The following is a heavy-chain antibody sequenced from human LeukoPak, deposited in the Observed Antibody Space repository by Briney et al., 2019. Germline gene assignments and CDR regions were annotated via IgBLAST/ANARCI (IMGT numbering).Heavy chain of an antibody. D-gene: IGHD3-22*01. Sequence: GGSLGLSCAASGFTFSSYAMSWVRQAPGKGLEWVSAISGSGGSTYYADSVKGRFTISRDNSKNTLYLQMNSLRAEDTAVYYCAKDRDYYDSSGYYCGMDVWGQGTTVTVSS. CDR3: AKDRDYYDSSGYYCGMDV. CDR2: ISGSGGST. CDR1: GFTFSSYA. J-gene: IGHJ6*02. V-gene: IGHV3-23*01.